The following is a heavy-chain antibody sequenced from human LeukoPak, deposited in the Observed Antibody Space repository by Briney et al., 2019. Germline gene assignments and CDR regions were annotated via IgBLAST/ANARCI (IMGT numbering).Heavy chain of an antibody. D-gene: IGHD5-18*01. CDR3: AKDGIVVGGYSYGFLPSWFDP. CDR1: GFTSSSYG. J-gene: IGHJ5*02. Sequence: GRSLRLSCAASGFTSSSYGMHWVRQAPGKGLEWVAVISYDGSNKYYADSVKGRFTISRDNSKNTLYLQMNSLRAEDTAVYYCAKDGIVVGGYSYGFLPSWFDPWGQGTLVTVSS. CDR2: ISYDGSNK. V-gene: IGHV3-30*18.